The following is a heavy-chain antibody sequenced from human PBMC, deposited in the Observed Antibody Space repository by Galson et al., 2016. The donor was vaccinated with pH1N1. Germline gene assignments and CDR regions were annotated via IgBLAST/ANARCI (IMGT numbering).Heavy chain of an antibody. J-gene: IGHJ5*01. CDR1: GFTFSNVW. V-gene: IGHV3-15*07. CDR3: TIDEEFSGLWDS. CDR2: IKSRTDGGTT. Sequence: SLRLSCAASGFTFSNVWMNWVRQAPGKGLEWVGRIKSRTDGGTTDYAAPVKARFTISRDDSKNTLYLQMNSLKTEDTGVHYCTIDEEFSGLWDSWGQGTLVTVSS. D-gene: IGHD5-12*01.